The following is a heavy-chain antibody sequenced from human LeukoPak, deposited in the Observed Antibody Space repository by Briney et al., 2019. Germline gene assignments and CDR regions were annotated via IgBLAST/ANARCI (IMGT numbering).Heavy chain of an antibody. Sequence: GRSLRLSCAASGFTFSSYGMHWVRQAPGKGLEWVAAISYDGSNKYYADSVKGRLSISRDNSKNTLYLQVDSPRAEDTAMYYCAKVDCTSTSCHNPFDIWGQGTLVTVSS. D-gene: IGHD2-2*01. V-gene: IGHV3-30*18. CDR1: GFTFSSYG. J-gene: IGHJ3*02. CDR3: AKVDCTSTSCHNPFDI. CDR2: ISYDGSNK.